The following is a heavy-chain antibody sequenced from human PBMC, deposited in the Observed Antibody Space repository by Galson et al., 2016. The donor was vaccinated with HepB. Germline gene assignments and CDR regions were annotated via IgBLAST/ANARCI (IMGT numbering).Heavy chain of an antibody. CDR2: MYHSGNT. CDR3: ARGRDHDYFWGSLGYYFDY. J-gene: IGHJ4*02. D-gene: IGHD3-16*01. CDR1: GYSISSGYY. Sequence: ETLSLTCSVSGYSISSGYYWGWIRQPPGKGLEWIGSMYHSGNTYYNPSLKSRVTISADTSKNQFSLKLSSVTAADTAIYYCARGRDHDYFWGSLGYYFDYWGQGTLVTVSS. V-gene: IGHV4-38-2*02.